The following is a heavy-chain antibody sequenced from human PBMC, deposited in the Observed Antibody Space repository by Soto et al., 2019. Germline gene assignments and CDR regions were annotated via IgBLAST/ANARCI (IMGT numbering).Heavy chain of an antibody. V-gene: IGHV1-2*04. J-gene: IGHJ4*02. CDR1: GYTFTGCY. D-gene: IGHD3-10*01. Sequence: QVQLVRSGAEVKKPGASVKVSCKASGYTFTGCYMHWVRQAPGQGLEWMGWINPNSGGTNYAQKFQGWVTMTRDTSISTAYMELSRLRSDDTAVYYCARDARGDEAPMDYWGQGTLVTVSS. CDR3: ARDARGDEAPMDY. CDR2: INPNSGGT.